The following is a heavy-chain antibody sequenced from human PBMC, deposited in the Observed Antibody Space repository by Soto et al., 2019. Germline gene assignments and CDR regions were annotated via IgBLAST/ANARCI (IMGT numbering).Heavy chain of an antibody. CDR1: GFTFSSYG. CDR2: IWYDGSNK. Sequence: QVQLVESGGGVVQPGRSLRLSCAASGFTFSSYGMHWVRQAPGKGLEWGAVIWYDGSNKYYADSVKGRFTIYRDNSKNTIHLQMNSLRAEDTAVYYCASGTHYGSDSWFPHYWGQGTLVTVSS. CDR3: ASGTHYGSDSWFPHY. D-gene: IGHD3-10*01. V-gene: IGHV3-33*01. J-gene: IGHJ4*02.